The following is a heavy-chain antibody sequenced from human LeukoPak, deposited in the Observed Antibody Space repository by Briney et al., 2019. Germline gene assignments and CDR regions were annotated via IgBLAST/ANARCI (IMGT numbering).Heavy chain of an antibody. Sequence: PSETLSLTCTVSGGSISSGGYYWSWIRQHPGKGLEWIGYIYYSGSTYYNPSLKSRVTISADTSKNQFSLKLSSVTAADTAVYYCASAGVVRPVNQATHAFDIWGQGTMVTVSS. D-gene: IGHD2-2*01. CDR1: GGSISSGGYY. CDR2: IYYSGST. CDR3: ASAGVVRPVNQATHAFDI. J-gene: IGHJ3*02. V-gene: IGHV4-31*03.